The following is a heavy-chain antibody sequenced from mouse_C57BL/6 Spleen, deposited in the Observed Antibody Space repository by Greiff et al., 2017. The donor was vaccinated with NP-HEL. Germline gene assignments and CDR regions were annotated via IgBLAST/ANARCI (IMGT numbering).Heavy chain of an antibody. Sequence: QVQLQQPGAELVRPGSSVKLSCKASGYTFTSYWMDWVKQRPGQGLEWIGNIYPSDSETHYNQKFKDKATLTVDKSSSTAYMQLSSLTSEDSAVYYCARDPHQAFFDYWGQGTTLTVSS. J-gene: IGHJ2*01. D-gene: IGHD3-2*02. CDR2: IYPSDSET. CDR1: GYTFTSYW. CDR3: ARDPHQAFFDY. V-gene: IGHV1-61*01.